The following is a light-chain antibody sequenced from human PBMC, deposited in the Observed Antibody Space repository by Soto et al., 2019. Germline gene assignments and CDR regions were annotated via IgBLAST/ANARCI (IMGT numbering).Light chain of an antibody. CDR2: SNN. V-gene: IGLV1-44*01. CDR1: SSNIGSNT. Sequence: QLVLTQPPSASGTPGQRVTISCSGSSSNIGSNTVNWYQQFPGTAPKLLIYSNNQRPSGVPDRFSGSKSGTSASLAISGLHSEDEADYYCAAWDDSLNGPVFGGGTQLTVL. J-gene: IGLJ7*01. CDR3: AAWDDSLNGPV.